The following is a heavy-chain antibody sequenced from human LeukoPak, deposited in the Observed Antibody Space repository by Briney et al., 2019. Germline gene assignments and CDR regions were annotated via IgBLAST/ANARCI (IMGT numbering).Heavy chain of an antibody. D-gene: IGHD3-10*01. CDR1: GFIFGDHA. J-gene: IGHJ6*02. CDR3: ARGPILLWIHNGMDV. Sequence: GRSLRLSCAAYGFIFGDHAMRWVRQAPGKGLEWVGFIRSKAYGATIEYAASVEGRFTISRDDSKGIAYLQMNSLETEDTAVYYCARGPILLWIHNGMDVWGPGTTVTVSS. CDR2: IRSKAYGATI. V-gene: IGHV3-49*04.